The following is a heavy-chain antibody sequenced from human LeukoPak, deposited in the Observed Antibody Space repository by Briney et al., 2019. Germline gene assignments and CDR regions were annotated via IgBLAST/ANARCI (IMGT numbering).Heavy chain of an antibody. CDR1: GYSFINYW. V-gene: IGHV5-51*01. D-gene: IGHD4-17*01. J-gene: IGHJ4*02. CDR2: IYPGDSDT. Sequence: AESLKISCKGSGYSFINYWIGWVRQMPGKGVEWMGIIYPGDSDTRYSPSFQGQVTTSADKSISTAYLQWSSLKASDTAMYYCASATTMTTLFDYWGQGTLVTVSS. CDR3: ASATTMTTLFDY.